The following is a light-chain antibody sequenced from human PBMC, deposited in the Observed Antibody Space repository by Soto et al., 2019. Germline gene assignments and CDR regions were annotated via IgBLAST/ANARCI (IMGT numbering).Light chain of an antibody. J-gene: IGKJ2*01. Sequence: DIQMTQSPSTLSAFVGDRVTITCRASQSINNCLAWYQQKPGEAPKLLIYDASSLQSGVPSRFSGSGSGTDFTLTISSPQPDDFATYYCHQYNSDYTFGQGTRLEV. CDR3: HQYNSDYT. CDR2: DAS. V-gene: IGKV1-5*01. CDR1: QSINNC.